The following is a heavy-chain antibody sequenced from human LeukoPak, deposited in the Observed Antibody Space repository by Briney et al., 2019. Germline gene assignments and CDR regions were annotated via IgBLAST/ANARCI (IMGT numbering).Heavy chain of an antibody. Sequence: SETLSLTCTVSGGSISSSSYYWGWIRQPPGKGLEWIGSIYYSGSTYYNPSLKSRVTISVDTSKNQFSLNLRSVTAEDTAVYYCARDLSHPHIIVGAPPSDWGQGTLVTVPS. D-gene: IGHD1-26*01. V-gene: IGHV4-39*07. CDR1: GGSISSSSYY. CDR3: ARDLSHPHIIVGAPPSD. J-gene: IGHJ4*02. CDR2: IYYSGST.